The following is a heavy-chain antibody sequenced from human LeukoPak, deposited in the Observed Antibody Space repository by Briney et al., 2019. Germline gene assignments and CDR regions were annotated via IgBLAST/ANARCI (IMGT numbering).Heavy chain of an antibody. CDR3: ARGYRHYYYYYMDV. V-gene: IGHV4-34*01. CDR1: GGSFSGYY. J-gene: IGHJ6*03. Sequence: SETLSLTCAVYGGSFSGYYWSWIRQPPGKGLEWIGEINHSGSTNYNPSLKSRVTISVDTSKNQFSLKLSSVTAADTAVCYCARGYRHYYYYYMDVWGKGTTVTVSS. D-gene: IGHD1-26*01. CDR2: INHSGST.